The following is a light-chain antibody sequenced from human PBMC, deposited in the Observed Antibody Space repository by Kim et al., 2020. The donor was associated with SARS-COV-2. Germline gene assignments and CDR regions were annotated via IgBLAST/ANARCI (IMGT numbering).Light chain of an antibody. V-gene: IGLV4-69*01. CDR1: SGHSTSD. CDR3: QTWATGIRV. J-gene: IGLJ3*02. Sequence: SIKLTCPRTSGHSTSDIAWHQQRPEDGPRSLMMVDNDGSHPKGDGIPDRFSGASYGAERYLTISSLQSEDEADYYCQTWATGIRVFGGGTKVTVL. CDR2: VDNDGSH.